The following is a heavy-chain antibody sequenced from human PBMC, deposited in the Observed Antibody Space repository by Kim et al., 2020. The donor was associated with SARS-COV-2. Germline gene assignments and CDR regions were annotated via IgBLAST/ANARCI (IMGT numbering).Heavy chain of an antibody. CDR3: AREREDSSGWYGDDY. V-gene: IGHV3-48*04. D-gene: IGHD6-19*01. J-gene: IGHJ4*02. CDR2: ISSSSTI. Sequence: GGSLRLSCAASGFTFSSYSMNWVRQAPGKGLEWVSYISSSSTIYYADSVKGRFTISRDNAKNSLYLQMNSLRAEDTAVYYCAREREDSSGWYGDDYWGQG. CDR1: GFTFSSYS.